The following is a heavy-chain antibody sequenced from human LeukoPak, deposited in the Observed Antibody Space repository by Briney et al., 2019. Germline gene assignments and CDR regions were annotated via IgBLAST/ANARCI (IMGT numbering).Heavy chain of an antibody. CDR3: ARGIDCSGGSCYRYYYYGMDV. D-gene: IGHD2-15*01. J-gene: IGHJ6*02. CDR2: INAGNGNT. V-gene: IGHV1-3*01. Sequence: ASVKVSCKASGYTFTSYAMHWVRQAPGQRFEWMGWINAGNGNTKYSQKFQGRVTITRDTSASTAYMELSSLRSEDTAVYYCARGIDCSGGSCYRYYYYGMDVWGQGTTVTVSS. CDR1: GYTFTSYA.